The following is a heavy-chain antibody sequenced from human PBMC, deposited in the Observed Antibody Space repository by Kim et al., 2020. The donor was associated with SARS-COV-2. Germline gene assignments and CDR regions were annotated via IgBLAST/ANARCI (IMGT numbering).Heavy chain of an antibody. CDR2: ISYDGSNK. D-gene: IGHD2-2*01. Sequence: GGSLRLSCAASGFTFSSYGMHWVRQAPGKGLEWVAVISYDGSNKYYADSVKGRFTISRDNSKNTLYLQMNSLRAEDTAVYYCAKALNDYYAYSYYYYGM. CDR1: GFTFSSYG. V-gene: IGHV3-30*18. J-gene: IGHJ6*01. CDR3: AKALNDYYAYSYYYYGM.